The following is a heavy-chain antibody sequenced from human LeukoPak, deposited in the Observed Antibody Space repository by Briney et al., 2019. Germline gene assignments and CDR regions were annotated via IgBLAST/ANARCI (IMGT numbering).Heavy chain of an antibody. CDR2: FYHGRST. D-gene: IGHD6-19*01. CDR1: GYSISTGYY. CDR3: ARTIAVGPSVGFDY. Sequence: SSETLSLPCTVSGYSISTGYYWDWIRQPPGKGLEWIGTFYHGRSTYYNPSLKSRVTISVDTSKNQFSLNLTSVTAADTAVYYCARTIAVGPSVGFDYWGQGTLVTVSS. J-gene: IGHJ4*02. V-gene: IGHV4-38-2*02.